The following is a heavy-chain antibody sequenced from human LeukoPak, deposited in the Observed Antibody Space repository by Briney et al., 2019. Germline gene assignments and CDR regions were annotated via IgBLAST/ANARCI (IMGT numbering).Heavy chain of an antibody. CDR1: GYTFTSYD. D-gene: IGHD3-9*01. CDR2: MNPNSGNT. V-gene: IGHV1-8*01. Sequence: ASVKVSCKASGYTFTSYDINWVRQATGQGLEWMGWMNPNSGNTGYAQKFQGRVTMTRDTSTSTVYMELSSLRSEGTAVYYCARPLVTLKDYYYGMDVWGKGTTVIVSS. J-gene: IGHJ6*04. CDR3: ARPLVTLKDYYYGMDV.